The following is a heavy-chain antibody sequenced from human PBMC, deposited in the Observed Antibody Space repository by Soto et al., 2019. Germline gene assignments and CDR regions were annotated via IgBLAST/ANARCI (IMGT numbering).Heavy chain of an antibody. CDR3: ARAQYYDFWSGWEDYYYGMDV. CDR2: IDPSDSYT. Sequence: SWVRQMPGKGLEWMGRIDPSDSYTNYSPSFQGHVTISADKSISTAYLQWSSLKASDTAMYYCARAQYYDFWSGWEDYYYGMDVWGQGTTVTVSS. V-gene: IGHV5-10-1*01. D-gene: IGHD3-3*01. J-gene: IGHJ6*02.